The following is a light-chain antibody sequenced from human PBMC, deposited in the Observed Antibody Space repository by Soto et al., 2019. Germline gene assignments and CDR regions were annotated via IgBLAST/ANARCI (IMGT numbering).Light chain of an antibody. Sequence: DIPMTQSPSTLSASVGDRVTITCRASQSITSWLAWYQQKPGKAPKLLIYKAASLESGVPSRFSGSGSGTEFTLTISSLPPDDFATYYCQQYNSYSQTFGQGTKVEIK. CDR2: KAA. V-gene: IGKV1-5*03. CDR1: QSITSW. J-gene: IGKJ1*01. CDR3: QQYNSYSQT.